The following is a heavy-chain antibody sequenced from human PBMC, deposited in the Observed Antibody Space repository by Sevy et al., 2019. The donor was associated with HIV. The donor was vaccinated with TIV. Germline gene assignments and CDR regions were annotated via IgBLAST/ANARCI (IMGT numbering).Heavy chain of an antibody. CDR3: ASRGYCGGGSCYSGPNDY. J-gene: IGHJ4*02. V-gene: IGHV3-48*02. CDR2: ISSSSGTR. D-gene: IGHD2-15*01. Sequence: GGSLRLSCAASTFTFSSYSMHWVRQAPGKGLEWVSYISSSSGTRYYVDSVKGRFTISRDNAKNSLFLQMNSLRDEDTAVYYYASRGYCGGGSCYSGPNDYWGQGTLVTVSS. CDR1: TFTFSSYS.